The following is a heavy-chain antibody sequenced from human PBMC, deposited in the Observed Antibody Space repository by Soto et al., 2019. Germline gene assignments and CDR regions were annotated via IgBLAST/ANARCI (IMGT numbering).Heavy chain of an antibody. V-gene: IGHV3-21*01. CDR2: ISGGSAYI. CDR3: VRVWRLVGRYGMDV. Sequence: PGGSLRLSCVGPGFIFSSYYMNWVRQAPGKGLEWVSSISGGSAYIYYADSVKGRFTISRDNAKNSLYLETNSLRVEDTAVYYCVRVWRLVGRYGMDVWGQGTMVTVSS. D-gene: IGHD6-25*01. CDR1: GFIFSSYY. J-gene: IGHJ6*02.